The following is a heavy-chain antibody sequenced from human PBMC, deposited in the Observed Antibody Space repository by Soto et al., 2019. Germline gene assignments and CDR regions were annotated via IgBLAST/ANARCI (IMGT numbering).Heavy chain of an antibody. CDR1: GGTLSSYA. D-gene: IGHD1-20*01. Sequence: ASVKVSCKASGGTLSSYAISWVRQAPGQGLDWVGGTVPITLSTHYAQKFQGRVIITADEATNTVYMDLSSLRSEDTAVYYCARDRSGITGKTRNIYAMDVWGQGTTVTVSS. CDR2: TVPITLST. V-gene: IGHV1-69*13. CDR3: ARDRSGITGKTRNIYAMDV. J-gene: IGHJ6*02.